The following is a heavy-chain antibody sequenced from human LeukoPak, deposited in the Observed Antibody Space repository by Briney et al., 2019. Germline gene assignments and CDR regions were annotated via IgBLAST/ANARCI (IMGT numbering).Heavy chain of an antibody. CDR3: ARVRWYSSGWYFDY. V-gene: IGHV3-7*03. J-gene: IGHJ4*02. CDR1: GFTFSSYW. Sequence: GGSLRLSCAASGFTFSSYWMSWVRQAPGKGLEWVANIKQDGSEKYYVDSVKGRFTISRDNAKNSLYLQMNSLRAEDTAVYYCARVRWYSSGWYFDYWSQGTLVTVSS. CDR2: IKQDGSEK. D-gene: IGHD6-19*01.